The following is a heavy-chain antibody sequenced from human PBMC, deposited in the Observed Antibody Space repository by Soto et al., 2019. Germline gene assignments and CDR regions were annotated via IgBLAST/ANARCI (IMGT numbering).Heavy chain of an antibody. Sequence: SVKVSCKASGGTFSSYAISWVRQAPGQGLEWMGGIIPIFGTANYAQKFQGRVTITADESTSTAYMELSSLRSEDTAVYYCVTGFLEWSSFDYWGQGTLVTVSS. CDR1: GGTFSSYA. D-gene: IGHD3-3*01. CDR2: IIPIFGTA. V-gene: IGHV1-69*13. CDR3: VTGFLEWSSFDY. J-gene: IGHJ4*02.